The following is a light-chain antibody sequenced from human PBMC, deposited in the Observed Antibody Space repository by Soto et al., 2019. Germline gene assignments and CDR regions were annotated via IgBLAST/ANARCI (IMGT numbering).Light chain of an antibody. J-gene: IGKJ3*01. CDR1: QDISNY. CDR3: QQYDNLAVT. Sequence: DIQMTRSPSSLSASVGDRVTITCQASQDISNYLNWYQQKPGKAPKLLIYDASNLETGVPSRFSGSGSGTDFTFTISSLQPEDIATYYCQQYDNLAVTFGPGTKVDIK. CDR2: DAS. V-gene: IGKV1-33*01.